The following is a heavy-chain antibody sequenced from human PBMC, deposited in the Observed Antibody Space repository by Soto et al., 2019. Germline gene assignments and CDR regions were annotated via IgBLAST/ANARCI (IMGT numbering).Heavy chain of an antibody. CDR2: IYYSGST. Sequence: SETLSLTCALSLGSIISSIYYWGWSRQPPGKGLEWIGSIYYSGSTYYNPSLKSRVTISVDTSKNQFSLKLSSVTAADTAVYYCARRLYYDSSGFEGGGMDVWGQGTTVT. CDR3: ARRLYYDSSGFEGGGMDV. J-gene: IGHJ6*02. D-gene: IGHD3-22*01. CDR1: LGSIISSIYY. V-gene: IGHV4-39*01.